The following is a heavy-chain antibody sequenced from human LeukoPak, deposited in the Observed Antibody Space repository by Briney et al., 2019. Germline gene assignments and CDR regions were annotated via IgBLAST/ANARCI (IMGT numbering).Heavy chain of an antibody. D-gene: IGHD2-2*01. CDR2: INPSGGST. V-gene: IGHV1-46*01. Sequence: ASVKVSCKASGYTFTSYYMHWVRQAPGQGLEWMGIINPSGGSTSYAQEFQGRVTMTRDTSTSTVYMELSSLRSEDTAVYYCARGDQLEGYYYYYMDVWGKGTTVTISS. CDR1: GYTFTSYY. J-gene: IGHJ6*03. CDR3: ARGDQLEGYYYYYMDV.